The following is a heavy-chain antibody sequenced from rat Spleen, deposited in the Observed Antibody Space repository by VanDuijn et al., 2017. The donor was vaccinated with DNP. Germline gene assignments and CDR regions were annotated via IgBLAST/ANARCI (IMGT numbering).Heavy chain of an antibody. CDR3: AKGPNYGGYSDFFDY. J-gene: IGHJ2*01. CDR1: GFNFNDYW. CDR2: INAESGTI. V-gene: IGHV4-2*01. Sequence: EVRLVESGGGLVQPGRSLKLSCAASGFNFNDYWMGWVRQAPGKGLKWIGEINAESGTINYSPSLKDKFTISRDNAQNTLYLQMNKLGSEDTDIYHCAKGPNYGGYSDFFDYWGQGVMVTVSS. D-gene: IGHD1-11*01.